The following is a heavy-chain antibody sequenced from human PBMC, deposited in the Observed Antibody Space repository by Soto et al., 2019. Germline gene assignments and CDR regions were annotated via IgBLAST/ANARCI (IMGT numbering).Heavy chain of an antibody. CDR1: GFTFSTHS. J-gene: IGHJ4*02. D-gene: IGHD2-2*01. V-gene: IGHV3-48*01. Sequence: VRSLRLSCAASGFTFSTHSMNWVRQAPGKGLEWISYITSSSVTMYADSVKGRFTISRDNAKNSLYLQMNGLRAEDTAVYFCVGEVGFQLIYWGQGTLVNVSS. CDR2: ITSSSVTM. CDR3: VGEVGFQLIY.